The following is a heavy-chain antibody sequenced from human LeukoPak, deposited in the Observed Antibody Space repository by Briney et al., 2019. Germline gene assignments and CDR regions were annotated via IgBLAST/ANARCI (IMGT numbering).Heavy chain of an antibody. Sequence: ASVKVSCKASGYTFTSYAMHWVRQAPGQRLEWMGWINAGNGNTKYSQKFQGRVTITRDTSASTAYMELSSLRSEGTAVYYCAREARSDGSGWYYFDYWGQGTLVTVSS. D-gene: IGHD6-19*01. J-gene: IGHJ4*02. CDR1: GYTFTSYA. CDR2: INAGNGNT. V-gene: IGHV1-3*01. CDR3: AREARSDGSGWYYFDY.